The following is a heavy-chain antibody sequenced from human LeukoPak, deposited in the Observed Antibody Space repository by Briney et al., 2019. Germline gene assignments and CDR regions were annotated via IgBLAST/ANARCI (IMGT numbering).Heavy chain of an antibody. CDR2: IYSGGST. D-gene: IGHD5-24*01. CDR1: GFTVSSNY. Sequence: PGGSLRLSCAAPGFTVSSNYMSWVRQAPGKGLEWVSVIYSGGSTYYADSVKGRFTISRDNSKNTPYLQMNSLRAEDTAVYYCARMNMATTGFDYWGQGTLVTVSS. J-gene: IGHJ4*02. V-gene: IGHV3-66*02. CDR3: ARMNMATTGFDY.